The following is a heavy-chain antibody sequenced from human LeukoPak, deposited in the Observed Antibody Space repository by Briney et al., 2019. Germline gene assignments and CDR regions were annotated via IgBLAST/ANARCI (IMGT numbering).Heavy chain of an antibody. V-gene: IGHV4-38-2*02. CDR1: GYSISSGYY. CDR3: ARDLPPYDSSGYYSYFDY. CDR2: MYHSGST. D-gene: IGHD3-22*01. Sequence: SSETLSLTCTVSGYSISSGYYWGWIRQPPGKGLEWIGSMYHSGSTYYNPSLKSRVTISVDTSKNQFSLKLSSVTAADTAVYYCARDLPPYDSSGYYSYFDYWGQGTLVTVSS. J-gene: IGHJ4*02.